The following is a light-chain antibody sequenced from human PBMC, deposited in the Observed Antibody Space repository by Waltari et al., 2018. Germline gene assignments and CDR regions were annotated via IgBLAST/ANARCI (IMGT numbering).Light chain of an antibody. CDR2: DDS. J-gene: IGLJ2*01. V-gene: IGLV3-21*02. CDR1: NIGSKS. Sequence: SYVLTQPPSVSVAPGQTARVTCGGNNIGSKSVHWYQQRPCQAPILVLYDDSDRPSGIPDRFSGSNSGNTATLTISRVEAGDEADYYCQVWDGSTDVVFGGGTKLTVL. CDR3: QVWDGSTDVV.